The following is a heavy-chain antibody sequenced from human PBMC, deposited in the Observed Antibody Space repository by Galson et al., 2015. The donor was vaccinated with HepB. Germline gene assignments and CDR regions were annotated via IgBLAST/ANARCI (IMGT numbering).Heavy chain of an antibody. J-gene: IGHJ4*02. CDR3: ARISAAGREYYFDY. Sequence: PALVKPTQTLTLTCTFSGFSLSTSGMCVSWIRQPPGKALEWLALIDWDDDKYYSTSLKTRLTISKDTSKNQVVLTMTNMDPVDTATYYCARISAAGREYYFDYWGQGTLVTVSS. CDR1: GFSLSTSGMC. CDR2: IDWDDDK. D-gene: IGHD6-13*01. V-gene: IGHV2-70*01.